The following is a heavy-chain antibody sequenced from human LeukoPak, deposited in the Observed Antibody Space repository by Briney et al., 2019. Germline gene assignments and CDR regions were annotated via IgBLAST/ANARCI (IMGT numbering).Heavy chain of an antibody. CDR3: AKGRGRDGQNLFDY. CDR2: IRFDGSQT. CDR1: GFTFDIYG. D-gene: IGHD5-24*01. V-gene: IGHV3-30*02. Sequence: SGVSLRLSCAPSGFTFDIYGMHWVRQAPGKGLDWVAFIRFDGSQTHYADSVKGRFTISRDNSKNTLYLQMNTLRPEDTAFYYCAKGRGRDGQNLFDYWGQGTLVTVSS. J-gene: IGHJ4*02.